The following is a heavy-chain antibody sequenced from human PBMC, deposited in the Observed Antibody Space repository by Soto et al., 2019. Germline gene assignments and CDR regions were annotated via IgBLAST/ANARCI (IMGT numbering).Heavy chain of an antibody. CDR1: GYSFTSYW. CDR3: ARSGTGGDYYYSSGSPYSY. CDR2: IYPGDSDT. D-gene: IGHD3-10*01. V-gene: IGHV5-51*01. Sequence: WEPLKISCKVSGYSFTSYWSGWVRQMPGKGLEWMGIIYPGDSDTRYSPSFQGQVTISADKSISTAYLQWSSLKASDTAMYYCARSGTGGDYYYSSGSPYSYWGQGTLVTVSS. J-gene: IGHJ4*02.